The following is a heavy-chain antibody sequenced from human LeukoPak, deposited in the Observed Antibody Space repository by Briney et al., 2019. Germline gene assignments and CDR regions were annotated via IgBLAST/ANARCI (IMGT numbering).Heavy chain of an antibody. V-gene: IGHV3-74*01. CDR1: GFTFSTYW. CDR3: ARSYYDSSGTLFDY. CDR2: INSDGSST. D-gene: IGHD3-22*01. Sequence: GGSLRLSCAASGFTFSTYWMHWVRQAPGKGLVWVSRINSDGSSTSYADSVKGRFTISRDNAKNTLYLQMNSLRAEDTAVYYCARSYYDSSGTLFDYWGQGTLVTVPS. J-gene: IGHJ4*02.